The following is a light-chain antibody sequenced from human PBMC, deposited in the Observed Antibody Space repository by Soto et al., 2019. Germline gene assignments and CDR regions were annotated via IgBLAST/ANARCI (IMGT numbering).Light chain of an antibody. CDR3: QQYNNYWT. CDR1: QSISYW. J-gene: IGKJ1*01. CDR2: KAS. Sequence: DIQMTQSPSTLSASVGDRVTITCRASQSISYWLAWYQQEPGKAPNLLIYKASSLESGVPSRFSGSGSGTEFTLTISSLQPVDFATYYCQQYNNYWTFGQGTKVEIK. V-gene: IGKV1-5*03.